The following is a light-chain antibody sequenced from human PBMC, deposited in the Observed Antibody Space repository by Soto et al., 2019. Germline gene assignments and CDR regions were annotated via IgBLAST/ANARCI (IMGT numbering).Light chain of an antibody. V-gene: IGKV1-5*01. CDR2: GAS. CDR1: QSIDTW. Sequence: DIQMTQSHSTLSALVGDRVTITCRASQSIDTWLAWYQHRPGKAPQLLVYGASSLASGVPSRFNGGGSGTEFTLTISSLQTDDFATYYCQQYTSYPYTFGQGTKLEI. CDR3: QQYTSYPYT. J-gene: IGKJ2*01.